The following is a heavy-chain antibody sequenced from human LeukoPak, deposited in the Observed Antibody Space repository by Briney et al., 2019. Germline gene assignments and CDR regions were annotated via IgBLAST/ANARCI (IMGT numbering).Heavy chain of an antibody. D-gene: IGHD2-8*01. CDR3: ARYFLFCCKSHDPKVIDP. J-gene: IGHJ5*02. V-gene: IGHV1-18*01. CDR2: INTYTGNT. Sequence: ASVKLSCKASGYTVVSYGFSWERQATGQALEWMREINTYTGNTNYSQNYQGRVTMTTDASTTPAYKGFMRLRSDDTAVNYCARYFLFCCKSHDPKVIDPWGQGTLVTVSS. CDR1: GYTVVSYG.